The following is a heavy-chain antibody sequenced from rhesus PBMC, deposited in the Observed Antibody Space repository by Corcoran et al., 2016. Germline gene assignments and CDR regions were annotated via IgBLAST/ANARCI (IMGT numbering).Heavy chain of an antibody. Sequence: QVTLKESGPAPVKPTQTLTLTCTFSGVSISTTGTGVGWVRQPPGKALEWHASIYWYDSKYYSTSLKSRLTISKDTSKNQVVLTMTNMDPVDTATYYCARVLTSLDSWGQGVVVTVSS. CDR1: GVSISTTGTG. CDR2: IYWYDSK. V-gene: IGHV2-95*01. CDR3: ARVLTSLDS. J-gene: IGHJ6*01.